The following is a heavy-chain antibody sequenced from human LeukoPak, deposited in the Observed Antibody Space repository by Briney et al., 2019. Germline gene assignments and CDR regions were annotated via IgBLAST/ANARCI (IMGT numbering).Heavy chain of an antibody. CDR1: GFSLSAYW. J-gene: IGHJ4*02. Sequence: GGSLRLSCAASGFSLSAYWMHWVRRAPGKGLVWVSRIDRDGSRTNYAVSVKGRFTISRDNAEHTVYLQMNSLRLEDTAVYYCGRGVRDAAVDNWGQGTLATVSS. V-gene: IGHV3-74*01. CDR3: GRGVRDAAVDN. D-gene: IGHD6-13*01. CDR2: IDRDGSRT.